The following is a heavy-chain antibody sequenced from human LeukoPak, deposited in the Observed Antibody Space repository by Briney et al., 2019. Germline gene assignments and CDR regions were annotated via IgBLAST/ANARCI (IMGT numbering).Heavy chain of an antibody. V-gene: IGHV4-59*01. CDR1: NDSFSNYY. D-gene: IGHD5-24*01. Sequence: PSETLSLTCTVSNDSFSNYYWTWIRQSPGKALEWIGYVYYTDKTHYNPSLKSRVFISADTSQNQFSLRLSSVTAADTAVYYCARASMRRRDGYNRHYEIDRWGQGTLVTVSS. CDR3: ARASMRRRDGYNRHYEIDR. J-gene: IGHJ1*01. CDR2: VYYTDKT.